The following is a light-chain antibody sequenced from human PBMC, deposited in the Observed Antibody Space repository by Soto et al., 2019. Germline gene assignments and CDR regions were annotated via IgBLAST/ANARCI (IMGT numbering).Light chain of an antibody. V-gene: IGKV3-20*01. CDR3: QQYGSSGT. CDR2: GAS. J-gene: IGKJ1*01. CDR1: QSVSSN. Sequence: EIVMRQSPAALSVSPGERATLSCRASQSVSSNLAWYQQKPGQAPRLLIYGASSRATDIPDRFSGSGSGTDFTLTISRLEPEDFAVYYCQQYGSSGTFGQGTKVDIK.